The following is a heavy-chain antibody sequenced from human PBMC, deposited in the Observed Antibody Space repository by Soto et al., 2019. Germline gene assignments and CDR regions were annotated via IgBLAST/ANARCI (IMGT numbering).Heavy chain of an antibody. CDR1: GGSISSSSYY. CDR2: IYYSGST. J-gene: IGHJ4*02. CDR3: ARERKGSYSPFDYFDY. D-gene: IGHD1-26*01. Sequence: SETLSLTCTVSGGSISSSSYYWGWIRQPPGKGLEWIGSIYYSGSTYYNPSLKSRVTISVDTSKNQFSLKLSSVTAADTAVYYCARERKGSYSPFDYFDYWGQGTLVTVSS. V-gene: IGHV4-39*02.